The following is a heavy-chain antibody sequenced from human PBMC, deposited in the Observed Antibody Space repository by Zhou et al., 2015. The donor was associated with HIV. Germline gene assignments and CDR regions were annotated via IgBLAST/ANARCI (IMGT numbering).Heavy chain of an antibody. J-gene: IGHJ6*02. D-gene: IGHD3-10*01. Sequence: QVQLVQSGAEVKKPGASVKVSCKASGYTFTSYYMHWVRQAPGQGLEWMGGIIPIFGTANYAQKFQGRVTITADESTSTAYMELSSLRSEDTAVYYCARGSGRGANYYYYGMDVWGQGP. V-gene: IGHV1-69*01. CDR3: ARGSGRGANYYYYGMDV. CDR1: GYTFTSYY. CDR2: IIPIFGTA.